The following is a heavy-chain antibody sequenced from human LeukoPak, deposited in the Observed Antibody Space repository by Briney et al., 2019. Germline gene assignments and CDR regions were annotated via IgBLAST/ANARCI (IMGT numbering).Heavy chain of an antibody. CDR1: GGSISSSSYY. J-gene: IGHJ4*02. D-gene: IGHD1-1*01. CDR3: ARLYPYNWNDDY. Sequence: PSETLSLTCTVSGGSISSSSYYWGWIRQPPGKGLGWIGSIYYSGSTYYNPSLKSRVTISVDTSKNQFSLKLSSVTAADTAVYYCARLYPYNWNDDYWGQGTLVTVSS. CDR2: IYYSGST. V-gene: IGHV4-39*01.